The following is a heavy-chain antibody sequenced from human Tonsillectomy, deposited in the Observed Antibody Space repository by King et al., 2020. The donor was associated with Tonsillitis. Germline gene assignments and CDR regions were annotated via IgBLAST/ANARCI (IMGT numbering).Heavy chain of an antibody. CDR2: VYSSGST. CDR1: DDSITGYY. V-gene: IGHV4-4*07. J-gene: IGHJ4*02. CDR3: ARDYYDTSGYSSFYFDY. D-gene: IGHD3-22*01. Sequence: VQLQESGPGLVKPSETLSLTCTVSDDSITGYYWSWIRQPAGKGLEWVGRVYSSGSTNYNPSLKSRVTMSVDTSQNQFSLRLNSVTAADSAVYYCARDYYDTSGYSSFYFDYWGQGILVTVSS.